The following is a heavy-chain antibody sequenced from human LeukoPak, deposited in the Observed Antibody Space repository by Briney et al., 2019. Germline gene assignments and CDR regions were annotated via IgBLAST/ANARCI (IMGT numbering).Heavy chain of an antibody. V-gene: IGHV3-33*01. J-gene: IGHJ4*02. CDR2: IWSDGSNK. D-gene: IGHD3-22*01. CDR3: ARAAYYDSSGYYYGIDF. CDR1: GFTFSSYG. Sequence: PGRSLRLSCAASGFTFSSYGMHWVRQAPGKGLEWLAVIWSDGSNKYYADSAKGRFTISRDNSKNTLYLQMNNLRAEDTAVYYCARAAYYDSSGYYYGIDFWGRGTLVTVSS.